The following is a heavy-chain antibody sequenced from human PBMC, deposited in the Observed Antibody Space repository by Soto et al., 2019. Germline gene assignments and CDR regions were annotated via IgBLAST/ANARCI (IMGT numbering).Heavy chain of an antibody. Sequence: ESGGGVVQPGRSLRLSCAASGFTFSSYGIQWVRQSPGKGLEWVAIITSDGSNKYYADAVKGRFTVSRDNSKNTLYLQMNSLRPEDTALYYCAKGGDFDYWGQGTLVTVSS. D-gene: IGHD3-10*01. CDR1: GFTFSSYG. J-gene: IGHJ4*02. CDR3: AKGGDFDY. CDR2: ITSDGSNK. V-gene: IGHV3-30*18.